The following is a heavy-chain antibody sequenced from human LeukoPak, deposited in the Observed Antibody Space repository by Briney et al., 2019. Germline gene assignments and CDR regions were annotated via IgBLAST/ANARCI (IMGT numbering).Heavy chain of an antibody. V-gene: IGHV4-39*07. CDR2: IYYSGST. J-gene: IGHJ5*02. CDR1: GGSISSSSYY. D-gene: IGHD3-10*01. CDR3: ARDRGITMVRGHWFDP. Sequence: SETLSLTCTVSGGSISSSSYYWGWIRQPPGRGLEWIGSIYYSGSTYYNPSLKSRVTISVDTSKNQFSLKLSSVTAADTAVYYCARDRGITMVRGHWFDPWGQGTLVTVSS.